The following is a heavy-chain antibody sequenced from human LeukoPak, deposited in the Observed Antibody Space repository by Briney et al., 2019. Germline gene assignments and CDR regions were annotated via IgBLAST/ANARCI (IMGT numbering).Heavy chain of an antibody. Sequence: SETLSLTCTVSGGSISSGDYYWSWIRQPPGKGLEWIGYIYYSGSTYYNPSLKSRVTISVDTSKNQFSLKLSSVTAADTAVYYCARAGTVTTWDYWGQGTLVTVSS. V-gene: IGHV4-30-4*01. CDR3: ARAGTVTTWDY. J-gene: IGHJ4*02. CDR2: IYYSGST. CDR1: GGSISSGDYY. D-gene: IGHD4-17*01.